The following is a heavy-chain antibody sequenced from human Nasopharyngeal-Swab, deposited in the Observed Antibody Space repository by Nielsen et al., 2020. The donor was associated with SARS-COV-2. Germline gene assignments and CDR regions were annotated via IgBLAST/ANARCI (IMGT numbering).Heavy chain of an antibody. Sequence: GESLKISCAASGFTFSSYAMGWVRQAPGKGLEWVSAISGSGGSTYYADSVKGRFTISSDNSKNTLYLQMNSLRAEDTAVYYCAKDRSSWVAAAAPGVYFDYWGQGTLVTVSS. J-gene: IGHJ4*02. CDR2: ISGSGGST. CDR1: GFTFSSYA. V-gene: IGHV3-23*01. D-gene: IGHD6-13*01. CDR3: AKDRSSWVAAAAPGVYFDY.